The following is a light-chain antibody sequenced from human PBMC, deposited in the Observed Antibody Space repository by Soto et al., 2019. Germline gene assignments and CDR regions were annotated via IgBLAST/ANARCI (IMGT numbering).Light chain of an antibody. CDR1: SRDVGTYTL. J-gene: IGLJ2*01. Sequence: QSALTQPASVSGSPGQSITISCTGTSRDVGTYTLVSWYQHYPGKAPKLIIYEGSKRPSGVSNRFSASKTGRTASLTISGLQPEDEADYYCCSYAGSRSVVFGGGTKLTVL. V-gene: IGLV2-23*01. CDR3: CSYAGSRSVV. CDR2: EGS.